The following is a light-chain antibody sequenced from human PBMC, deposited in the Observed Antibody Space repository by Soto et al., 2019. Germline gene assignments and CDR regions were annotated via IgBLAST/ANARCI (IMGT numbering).Light chain of an antibody. CDR2: DAS. J-gene: IGKJ4*01. V-gene: IGKV1-5*01. CDR1: QNIDIW. Sequence: IQMTQSPSTLSTSVGDSVTITCRASQNIDIWLSWYQQKPGKAPKLLIYDASNLRSGVPSRFSASGSGTEFTLTISSLQPDDFGSYYCQQHKSYPVTFGGGTKVDI. CDR3: QQHKSYPVT.